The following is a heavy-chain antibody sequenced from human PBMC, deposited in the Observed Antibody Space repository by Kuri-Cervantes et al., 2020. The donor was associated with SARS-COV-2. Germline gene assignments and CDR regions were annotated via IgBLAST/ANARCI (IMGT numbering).Heavy chain of an antibody. Sequence: GSLRLSCTVSGGSVSSGSYYWSWIRQPPGKGLEWIGYIYYSGSTNYNPSLKSRVTISVDTSKNQFSLKLSSVTAADTAVYYCARWQQQLVLYGMDVWGQGTTVTVSS. CDR2: IYYSGST. CDR3: ARWQQQLVLYGMDV. D-gene: IGHD6-13*01. CDR1: GGSVSSGSYY. J-gene: IGHJ6*02. V-gene: IGHV4-61*01.